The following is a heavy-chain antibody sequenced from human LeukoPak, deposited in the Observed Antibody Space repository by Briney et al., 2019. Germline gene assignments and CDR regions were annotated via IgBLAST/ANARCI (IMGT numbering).Heavy chain of an antibody. CDR2: IYYSGST. CDR1: RGSITSSSYY. Sequence: PSETLSLTCTVSRGSITSSSYYWGWIRQPPGKGLEWIGSIYYSGSTYYNPSLKSRVTISVDTPKNQFSLKLSSVTAADTAVYYCARAHYGDYHFDYWGQGTLVTVSS. CDR3: ARAHYGDYHFDY. J-gene: IGHJ4*02. D-gene: IGHD4-17*01. V-gene: IGHV4-39*07.